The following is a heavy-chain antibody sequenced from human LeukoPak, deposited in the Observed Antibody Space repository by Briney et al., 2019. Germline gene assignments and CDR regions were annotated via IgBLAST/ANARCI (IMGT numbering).Heavy chain of an antibody. V-gene: IGHV4-30-4*01. J-gene: IGHJ4*02. Sequence: PSETLSLTCTVSGASIISDDSYWSWIRHPPGKGLEWIGNIYYSGSTYYNPSLESRVTISVDTSKNHFSLKLSSVTAADTAVYYCARQLPNDGDYVGAFDSWGQGTLVTVSS. CDR2: IYYSGST. D-gene: IGHD4-17*01. CDR1: GASIISDDSY. CDR3: ARQLPNDGDYVGAFDS.